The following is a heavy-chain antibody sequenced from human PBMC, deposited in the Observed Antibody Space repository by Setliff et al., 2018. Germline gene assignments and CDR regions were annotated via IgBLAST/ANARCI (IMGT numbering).Heavy chain of an antibody. J-gene: IGHJ4*02. V-gene: IGHV1-8*02. CDR2: MNPNSGKT. CDR3: ARERYFDY. CDR1: GYPFISYD. Sequence: GASVKVSCKASGYPFISYDINWVRQAPGQGLEWMGWMNPNSGKTGYAQEFQGRVIMTRNNSISTAYLELNTLRSDDTAVYYCARERYFDYWGQGTLVTVSS.